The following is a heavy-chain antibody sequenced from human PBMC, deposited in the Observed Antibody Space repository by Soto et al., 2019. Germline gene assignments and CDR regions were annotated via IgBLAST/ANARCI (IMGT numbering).Heavy chain of an antibody. CDR3: ARGLTLNYDFWSGYPRPFYYYYGMDV. CDR2: ISSSSSYI. V-gene: IGHV3-21*01. Sequence: GGSLRLSCAASGFTFSSYSMNWVRQAPGKGLEWVSSISSSSSYIYYADSVKGRFTISRDNAKNSLYLQMNSLRAEDTAVYYCARGLTLNYDFWSGYPRPFYYYYGMDVWGQGTTVTVSS. D-gene: IGHD3-3*01. J-gene: IGHJ6*02. CDR1: GFTFSSYS.